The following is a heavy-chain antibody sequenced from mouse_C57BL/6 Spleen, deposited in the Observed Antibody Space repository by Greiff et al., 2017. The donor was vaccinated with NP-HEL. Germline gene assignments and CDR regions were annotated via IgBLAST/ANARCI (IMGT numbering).Heavy chain of an antibody. D-gene: IGHD3-2*02. V-gene: IGHV1-47*01. CDR1: GYTFTTYP. Sequence: VQLQQSGAELVKPGASVKMSCKASGYTFTTYPIEWMKQNHGKSLEWIGNFHPYNDDTTYNEKFKGKATLTVEKSSSTVYLELSRLTSDDSAVYYCAGSSSGYVDYYAMDYWGQGTSVTVSS. CDR3: AGSSSGYVDYYAMDY. J-gene: IGHJ4*01. CDR2: FHPYNDDT.